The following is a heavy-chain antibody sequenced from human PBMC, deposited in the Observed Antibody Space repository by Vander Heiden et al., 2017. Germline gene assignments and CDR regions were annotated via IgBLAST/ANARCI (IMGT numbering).Heavy chain of an antibody. CDR2: IKQDASLK. Sequence: EVQLVESVGGLVQPGGSMRLPCAASGFTFSNHWMTWLSQAPGKRLDWVANIKQDASLKYYVDSVKCRFTISRDNAKNSLYLQMTSLRAEDTAVYYCARWYYDGSTYSLDYWGQGTLVTVSS. CDR1: GFTFSNHW. V-gene: IGHV3-7*01. J-gene: IGHJ4*02. D-gene: IGHD3-22*01. CDR3: ARWYYDGSTYSLDY.